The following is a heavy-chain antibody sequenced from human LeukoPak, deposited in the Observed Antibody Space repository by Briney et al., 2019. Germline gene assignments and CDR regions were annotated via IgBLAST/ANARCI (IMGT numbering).Heavy chain of an antibody. V-gene: IGHV3-23*01. D-gene: IGHD6-13*01. J-gene: IGHJ4*02. CDR2: ISGGGGST. CDR3: AKGQSSWSLTLFGY. Sequence: PGGSLRLSCAASGFTFSSYAMSWVRQAPGKGLEWVSAISGGGGSTYYADSVKGRFTISRDNSKNTLYLQMNSLRAEDTAVYYCAKGQSSWSLTLFGYWGQGTLVTVSS. CDR1: GFTFSSYA.